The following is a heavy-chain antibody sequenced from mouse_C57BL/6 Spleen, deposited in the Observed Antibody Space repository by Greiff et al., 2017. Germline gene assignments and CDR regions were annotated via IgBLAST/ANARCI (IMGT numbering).Heavy chain of an antibody. V-gene: IGHV2-3*01. CDR2: IWGAGST. CDR1: GFSLTSYG. CDR3: AKLSYDYDGYYYAMDY. Sequence: VQLQQSGPGLVAPSQSLSITCTVSGFSLTSYGVSWVRQPPGKGLEWLGVIWGAGSTHYPSALISRLSLSKDNSQSQVFLKLNGLQTDGTATYYCAKLSYDYDGYYYAMDYWGQGTSVTVSS. J-gene: IGHJ4*01. D-gene: IGHD2-4*01.